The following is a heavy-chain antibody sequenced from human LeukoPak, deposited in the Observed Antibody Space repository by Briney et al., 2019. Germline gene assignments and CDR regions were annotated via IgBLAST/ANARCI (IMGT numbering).Heavy chain of an antibody. CDR1: GGTFSRYA. J-gene: IGHJ4*02. D-gene: IGHD3-9*01. CDR3: ARVPRYYDILTGYYYNFDY. Sequence: SVKVSCKASGGTFSRYAISWVRQAPGQGLERMGGIIPRFDTANYAQKFQGRVSMTRNTSISTAYMELSSLRSEDTAVYYCARVPRYYDILTGYYYNFDYWGQGTLVTVSS. V-gene: IGHV1-69*05. CDR2: IIPRFDTA.